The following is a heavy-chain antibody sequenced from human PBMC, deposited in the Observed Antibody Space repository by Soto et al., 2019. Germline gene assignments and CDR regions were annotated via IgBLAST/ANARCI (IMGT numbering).Heavy chain of an antibody. J-gene: IGHJ5*02. CDR2: IYNSGTT. CDR1: GGSITRGGYY. CDR3: ARDPAP. V-gene: IGHV4-31*03. Sequence: QVQLQESGPGLVKPSETLSLTCTVSGGSITRGGYYWSWIRQHPGKGLERIGYIYNSGTTYYNPSLKSRVTISVDTSKNQFALKLTSVTAADAAVYYCARDPAPWGQGTLVTVSS.